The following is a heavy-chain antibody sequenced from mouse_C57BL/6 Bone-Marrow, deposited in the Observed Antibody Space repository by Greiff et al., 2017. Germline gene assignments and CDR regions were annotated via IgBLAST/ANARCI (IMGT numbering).Heavy chain of an antibody. V-gene: IGHV1-55*01. Sequence: QVQLQQPGAELVKPGASVKMSCKASGYTFTSYWITWVKQRPGQGLEWIGDIYPGSGSTNYNEKFKSKATLTVDTSSSTAYMQLSSLTSEDSAVYYCAREGLEIGNWGFAYWGQGTLVTVSA. CDR1: GYTFTSYW. D-gene: IGHD4-1*01. J-gene: IGHJ3*01. CDR3: AREGLEIGNWGFAY. CDR2: IYPGSGST.